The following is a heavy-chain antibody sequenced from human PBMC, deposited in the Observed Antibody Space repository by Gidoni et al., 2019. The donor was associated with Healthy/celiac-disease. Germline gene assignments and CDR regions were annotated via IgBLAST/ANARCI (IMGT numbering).Heavy chain of an antibody. CDR3: ARSYDYVWGSYRYTYNWFDP. CDR1: GGSISSSSYY. CDR2: IYYSGST. J-gene: IGHJ5*02. Sequence: QLQLQESGPGLVKPSETLSLTCTVSGGSISSSSYYWGWIRQPPGKGLEWIGSIYYSGSTYYNPSLKSRVTISVDTSKNQFSLKLSSVTAADTAVYYCARSYDYVWGSYRYTYNWFDPWGQGTLVTVSS. D-gene: IGHD3-16*02. V-gene: IGHV4-39*01.